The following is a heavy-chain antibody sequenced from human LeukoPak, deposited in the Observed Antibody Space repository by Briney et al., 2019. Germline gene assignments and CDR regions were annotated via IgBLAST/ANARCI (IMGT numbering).Heavy chain of an antibody. D-gene: IGHD6-13*01. Sequence: NTSETLSLTCAVYGGSFSGYYWSWIRQPPGKGLEWIGEINHSGSTNYNPSLKSRVTISVDTSKNQFSLKLSSVTAADTAVHYCARGLALDYWGQGTLVTVSS. CDR2: INHSGST. CDR1: GGSFSGYY. J-gene: IGHJ4*02. V-gene: IGHV4-34*01. CDR3: ARGLALDY.